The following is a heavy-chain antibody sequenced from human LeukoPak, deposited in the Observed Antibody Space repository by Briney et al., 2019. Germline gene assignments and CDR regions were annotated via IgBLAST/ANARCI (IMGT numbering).Heavy chain of an antibody. Sequence: PGGSLRLSCAASAFSFSSYGMHWVRQAPGKGLEWVALIWYDGSNRYYGDSVKGRFTISRDNSKNTLYLQMNGLRAEDTALYYCARRADDAFDIWGQGTMVTVSS. CDR1: AFSFSSYG. CDR2: IWYDGSNR. V-gene: IGHV3-33*01. CDR3: ARRADDAFDI. J-gene: IGHJ3*02.